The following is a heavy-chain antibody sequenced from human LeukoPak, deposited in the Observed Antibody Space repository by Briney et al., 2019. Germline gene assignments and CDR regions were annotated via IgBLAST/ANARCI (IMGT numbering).Heavy chain of an antibody. V-gene: IGHV3-30*02. CDR3: AKDGVLWFGELFPDY. CDR1: GFTFSSYS. Sequence: GGSLRLSCAASGFTFSSYSMNWVRQAPGKGLEWVAFIRYDGSNKYYADSVKGRFTISRDNSKNTLYLQMNSLRAEDTAVYYCAKDGVLWFGELFPDYWGQGTLVTVSS. J-gene: IGHJ4*02. CDR2: IRYDGSNK. D-gene: IGHD3-10*01.